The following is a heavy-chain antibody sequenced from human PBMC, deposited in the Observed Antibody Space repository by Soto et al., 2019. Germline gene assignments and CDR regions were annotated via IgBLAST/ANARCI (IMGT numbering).Heavy chain of an antibody. Sequence: QLLLQESGPGLVKPSETLSLTCTVSGGSISSSGQYWGWIRQPPGKGLEWIGTLYYSGSTYYNASLKRRVTISVDTSKSQFSLEVNSVTAADTAVYYCARGFRAGMIDYWGQGAQVTVSS. V-gene: IGHV4-39*01. J-gene: IGHJ4*02. D-gene: IGHD3-10*01. CDR3: ARGFRAGMIDY. CDR1: GGSISSSGQY. CDR2: LYYSGST.